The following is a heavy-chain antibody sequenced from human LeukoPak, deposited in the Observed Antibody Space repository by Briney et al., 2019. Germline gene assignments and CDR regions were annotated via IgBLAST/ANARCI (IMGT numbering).Heavy chain of an antibody. CDR1: GGSGSSYY. CDR2: IYYSGST. CDR3: ARGICCSSSYCYYYFDY. V-gene: IGHV4-59*02. D-gene: IGHD2-2*01. Sequence: SETLSVTCTVSGGSGSSYYWSWIRQPPGKGLEWIGYIYYSGSTNYNPSLKSRVTMSVDTSKNQFSLKLSSVTAADTAVYYCARGICCSSSYCYYYFDYWGQGTLVTVSS. J-gene: IGHJ4*02.